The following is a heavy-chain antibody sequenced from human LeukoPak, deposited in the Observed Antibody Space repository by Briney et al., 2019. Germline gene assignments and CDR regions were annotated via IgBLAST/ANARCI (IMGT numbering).Heavy chain of an antibody. J-gene: IGHJ4*02. CDR2: IYYSGST. CDR3: ARDIRGYSDYSD. Sequence: PSETLSLTCTVSGGSISSYYWSWIRQPPGKGLEWIGYIYYSGSTNYNPSLKSRVTISVDTSKNQFSLKLSSVTAADTAVYYCARDIRGYSDYSDWGQGTLVTVSS. V-gene: IGHV4-59*01. CDR1: GGSISSYY. D-gene: IGHD5-12*01.